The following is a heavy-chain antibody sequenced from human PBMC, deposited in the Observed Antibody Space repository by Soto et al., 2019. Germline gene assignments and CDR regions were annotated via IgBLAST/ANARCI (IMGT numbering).Heavy chain of an antibody. D-gene: IGHD1-26*01. CDR2: ISSSSSYI. Sequence: PGGSLRLSCAASGFTFSSYSMNWVRQAPGKGLEWVSSISSSSSYIYYADSVKGRFTISRDNAKNSLYLQMNSLRAEDTAVYYCARDYPAVPTQIVGATPSDSWGQATLVTVSS. V-gene: IGHV3-21*01. CDR3: ARDYPAVPTQIVGATPSDS. J-gene: IGHJ4*02. CDR1: GFTFSSYS.